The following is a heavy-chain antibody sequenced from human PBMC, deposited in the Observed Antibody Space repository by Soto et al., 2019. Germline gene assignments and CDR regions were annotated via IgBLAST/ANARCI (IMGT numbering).Heavy chain of an antibody. CDR1: GGSISSYY. CDR3: ARGLIERITIFGVVISDGHYYYGMDV. V-gene: IGHV4-59*12. D-gene: IGHD3-3*01. J-gene: IGHJ6*02. CDR2: IYYSGST. Sequence: PSETLSLTCTVSGGSISSYYWSWIRQPPGKGLEWIGYIYYSGSTNYNPSLKSRVTISVDTSKNQFSLKLSSVTAADTAVYYCARGLIERITIFGVVISDGHYYYGMDVWGQGTTVTVSS.